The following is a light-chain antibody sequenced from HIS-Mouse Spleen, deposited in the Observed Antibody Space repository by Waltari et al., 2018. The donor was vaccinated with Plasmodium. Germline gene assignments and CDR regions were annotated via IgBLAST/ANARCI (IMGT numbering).Light chain of an antibody. J-gene: IGLJ3*02. V-gene: IGLV3-10*01. Sequence: SYELTQPPSASLSPGPTARITCSGAALPKKSAYWSQQKSGQAPVLVIYEDSKRPAGIPERFSGSSSGTMATLTISGAQVEDEADYYCYSTDSSGNHRVFGGGTKLTVL. CDR1: ALPKKS. CDR3: YSTDSSGNHRV. CDR2: EDS.